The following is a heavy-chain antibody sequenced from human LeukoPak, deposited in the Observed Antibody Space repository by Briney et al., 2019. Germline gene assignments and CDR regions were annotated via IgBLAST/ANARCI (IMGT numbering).Heavy chain of an antibody. CDR1: GFTFSYYG. D-gene: IGHD4-17*01. J-gene: IGHJ6*04. V-gene: IGHV3-33*01. CDR2: IWYDGSNK. Sequence: PGGSLRLSCGTSGFTFSYYGIHWVRQAPGKGLEWVASIWYDGSNKYHADSVKGRFTISRDNSKNTVYLEMISLRVEDTAVYYCARNYGDYYYYFYGMDVWGKGTTVTVSS. CDR3: ARNYGDYYYYFYGMDV.